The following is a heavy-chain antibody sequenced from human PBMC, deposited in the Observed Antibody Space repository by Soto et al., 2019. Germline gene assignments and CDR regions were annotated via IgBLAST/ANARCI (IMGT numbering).Heavy chain of an antibody. V-gene: IGHV1-2*04. CDR3: ARDRFLRVLRYFDWSHYGMDV. Sequence: ASVKVSCKASGYTFTGYYMHWVRQAPGQGLEWMGWINPNSGGTNYAQKFQGWVTMTRDTSISTAYMELSRLRSDDTAVYYCARDRFLRVLRYFDWSHYGMDVWGQGTTVTVSS. J-gene: IGHJ6*02. CDR2: INPNSGGT. CDR1: GYTFTGYY. D-gene: IGHD3-9*01.